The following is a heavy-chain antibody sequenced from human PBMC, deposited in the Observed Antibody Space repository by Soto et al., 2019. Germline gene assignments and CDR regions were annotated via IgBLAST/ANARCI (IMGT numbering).Heavy chain of an antibody. J-gene: IGHJ5*02. V-gene: IGHV4-39*07. CDR3: ARVPGP. Sequence: SETLSLTCTVSGGSINNNYYYWGWVRQPPGKGLEWIASISRSGTTYYNPSLKSRVTKSVDTSRNQFSLKLSSVTAADTAVYYCARVPGPWGQGTLVTVS. CDR2: ISRSGTT. CDR1: GGSINNNYYY.